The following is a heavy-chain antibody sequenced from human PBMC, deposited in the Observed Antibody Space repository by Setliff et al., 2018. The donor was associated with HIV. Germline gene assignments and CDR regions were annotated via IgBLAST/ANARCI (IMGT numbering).Heavy chain of an antibody. D-gene: IGHD3-16*02. J-gene: IGHJ4*02. V-gene: IGHV3-23*01. Sequence: PEGSLRLSCAASGFTFSSNAMSWVRQAPGKGLEWVSAISGSGITTYYADSVKGRFTISRDNSKNPVHLQMNSLRAEDTAVYDCARVRLGELSSIDYWGQGTLVTVSS. CDR2: ISGSGITT. CDR1: GFTFSSNA. CDR3: ARVRLGELSSIDY.